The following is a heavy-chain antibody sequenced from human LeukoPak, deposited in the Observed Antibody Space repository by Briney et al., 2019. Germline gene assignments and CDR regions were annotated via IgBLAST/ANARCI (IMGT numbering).Heavy chain of an antibody. CDR3: AKDRDGPYGEA. J-gene: IGHJ5*02. V-gene: IGHV3-23*01. Sequence: GGSLRLSCAASGFTFSSYAMSWVRQAPGKGLEWVSAISGSGGSTYYADSVKGRFTISRDNAKNTLYLQMNSLRAEDTAVYYCAKDRDGPYGEAWGQGTLVTVSS. CDR1: GFTFSSYA. D-gene: IGHD5-24*01. CDR2: ISGSGGST.